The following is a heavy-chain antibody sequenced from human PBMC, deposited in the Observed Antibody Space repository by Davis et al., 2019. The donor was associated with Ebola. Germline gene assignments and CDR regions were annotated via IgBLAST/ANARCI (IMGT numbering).Heavy chain of an antibody. CDR2: IYYSGST. Sequence: MPSETLSLTCTVSGGSISSGGYYWSWIRQHPGKGLEWIGYIYYSGSTNYNPSLKSRVTISVDTSKNQFSLKLSSVTAADTAVYYCARVLPHFGVSNWGQGTLVTVSS. CDR3: ARVLPHFGVSN. J-gene: IGHJ4*02. V-gene: IGHV4-61*08. D-gene: IGHD3-3*01. CDR1: GGSISSGGYY.